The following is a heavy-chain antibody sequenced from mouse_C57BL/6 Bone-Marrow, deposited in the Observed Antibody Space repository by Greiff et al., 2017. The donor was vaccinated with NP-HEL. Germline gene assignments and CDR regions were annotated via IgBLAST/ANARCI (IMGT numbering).Heavy chain of an antibody. J-gene: IGHJ1*03. CDR2: ITHSGET. CDR3: AGDYDGYWYFDV. CDR1: GFPITSGYY. V-gene: IGHV12-3*01. Sequence: QLVESGPGLVKPSQSIFLTCSITGFPITSGYYWIWIRQSPGKPLEWMGYITHSGETFYNPSLQSPISITRETSKNQFFLQLNSVTTEDTAMYYCAGDYDGYWYFDVWGTGTTVTVSS. D-gene: IGHD2-3*01.